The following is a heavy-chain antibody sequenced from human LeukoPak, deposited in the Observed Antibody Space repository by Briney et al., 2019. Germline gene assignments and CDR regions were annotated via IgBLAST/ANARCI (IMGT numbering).Heavy chain of an antibody. CDR2: INHSGNT. D-gene: IGHD3/OR15-3a*01. V-gene: IGHV4-34*01. CDR3: AKEAPTDYAFDI. Sequence: SETLSLTCAVYGGSFTIYSWTWIRQSPGKGLEWIGEINHSGNTNYNPSLKSRVTISVDTSKKQLSLRLSSVTAADTAVYYCAKEAPTDYAFDIWGQGTMVTVS. CDR1: GGSFTIYS. J-gene: IGHJ3*02.